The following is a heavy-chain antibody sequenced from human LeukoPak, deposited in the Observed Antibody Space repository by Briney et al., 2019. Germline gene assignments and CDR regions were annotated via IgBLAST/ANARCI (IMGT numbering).Heavy chain of an antibody. D-gene: IGHD6-13*01. J-gene: IGHJ3*02. CDR2: ISYDGSNK. CDR3: ANLAEGSSSWRDAFDI. CDR1: GFTFSSYG. Sequence: GGSLRLSCAASGFTFSSYGMHWVRQAPGKGLEWVAVISYDGSNKYYADSVKGRFTISRDNSKNTLYLQMNSLRAEDTAVYYCANLAEGSSSWRDAFDIWGQGTMVTVSS. V-gene: IGHV3-30*18.